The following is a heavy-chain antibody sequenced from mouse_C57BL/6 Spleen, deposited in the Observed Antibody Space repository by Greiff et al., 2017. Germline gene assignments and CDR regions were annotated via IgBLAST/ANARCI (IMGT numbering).Heavy chain of an antibody. CDR1: GYAFSSSW. V-gene: IGHV1-82*01. D-gene: IGHD1-1*01. J-gene: IGHJ2*01. Sequence: VQLQQSGPELVKPGASVKISCKASGYAFSSSWMNWVKQRPGKGLEWIGRIYPGDGDTNYNGKFKGKATLTADKSSSTAYMQLSSLTSEDSAVYFCARFLHYYGSSYYFDYWGQGTTLTVSS. CDR3: ARFLHYYGSSYYFDY. CDR2: IYPGDGDT.